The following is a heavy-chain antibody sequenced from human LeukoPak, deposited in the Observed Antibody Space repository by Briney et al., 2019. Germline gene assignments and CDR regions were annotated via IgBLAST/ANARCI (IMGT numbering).Heavy chain of an antibody. Sequence: ASVKVPCKASGYTFAGYYMLWVRQAPGQGLEWMGWMNPNSGNTDYAQKFQDRVTKTRNTSISTVYMELSSLRSEDTAVDYCARGDIVGANDYWGQGTLVTVSS. CDR3: ARGDIVGANDY. J-gene: IGHJ4*02. D-gene: IGHD1-26*01. CDR2: MNPNSGNT. V-gene: IGHV1-8*02. CDR1: GYTFAGYY.